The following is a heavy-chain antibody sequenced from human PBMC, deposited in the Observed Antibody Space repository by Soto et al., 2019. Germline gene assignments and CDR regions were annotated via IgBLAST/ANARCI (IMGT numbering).Heavy chain of an antibody. CDR1: GYTFTSYA. J-gene: IGHJ6*02. Sequence: GASVKVSCKASGYTFTSYAMHWVRQAPGQRLEWMGWINAGNGNTKYSQKFQGRVTITRDTSASTAYMELSSLRSEDAAVYYCARNDKIVPAAMSHYYYYYGMDVWGQGTTVTVSS. CDR3: ARNDKIVPAAMSHYYYYYGMDV. V-gene: IGHV1-3*01. CDR2: INAGNGNT. D-gene: IGHD2-2*01.